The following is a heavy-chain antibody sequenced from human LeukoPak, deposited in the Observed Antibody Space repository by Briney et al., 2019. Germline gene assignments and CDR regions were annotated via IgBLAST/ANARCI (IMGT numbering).Heavy chain of an antibody. J-gene: IGHJ4*02. D-gene: IGHD5-12*01. Sequence: SETLSLTCTVSGGSISSDYWSWIRQPPGKGLEWIGYIYYSGSTNYNPSLKSRVTISVDTSKNQFSLKLSSVTAADTAVYYCAREMGGYPFDYWGQGTPVTVSS. V-gene: IGHV4-59*01. CDR2: IYYSGST. CDR1: GGSISSDY. CDR3: AREMGGYPFDY.